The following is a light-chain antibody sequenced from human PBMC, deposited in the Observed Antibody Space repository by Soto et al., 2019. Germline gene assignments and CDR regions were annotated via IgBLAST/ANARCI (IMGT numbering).Light chain of an antibody. Sequence: DIQMTQSPSSLSASVGDRVTITCRASQGIGKDLGWYQQKPGKAPKRLMYAASSLQSGVPSRFSGSGSGTEFTLTISSLQPEDFATYDCLQHNSYPLTFGGGTKVEIK. CDR1: QGIGKD. CDR2: AAS. V-gene: IGKV1-17*01. J-gene: IGKJ4*01. CDR3: LQHNSYPLT.